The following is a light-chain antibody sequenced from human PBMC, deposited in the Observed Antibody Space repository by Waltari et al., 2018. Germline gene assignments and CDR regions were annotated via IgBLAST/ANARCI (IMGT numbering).Light chain of an antibody. CDR1: GSGVGYYDL. J-gene: IGLJ1*01. CDR2: EAT. Sequence: QSALTQPASVSGSPGQSLTISCSGTGSGVGYYDLVAWCQQHPGKAPKLIIYEATKRPSGVSSRFSGSKSGNTASLTISGLQAEDEADYFCSSYSSSTTLGNVFGTGTKVTVL. CDR3: SSYSSSTTLGNV. V-gene: IGLV2-23*01.